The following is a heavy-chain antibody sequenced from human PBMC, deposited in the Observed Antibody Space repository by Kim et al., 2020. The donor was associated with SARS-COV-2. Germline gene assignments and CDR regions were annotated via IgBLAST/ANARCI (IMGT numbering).Heavy chain of an antibody. V-gene: IGHV1-8*01. J-gene: IGHJ4*02. Sequence: YAQKFQGRVTMTRNTSISTAYMELSSLRSEDTAVYYCTLFYYDSSASGDYWGQGTLVTVSS. D-gene: IGHD3-22*01. CDR3: TLFYYDSSASGDY.